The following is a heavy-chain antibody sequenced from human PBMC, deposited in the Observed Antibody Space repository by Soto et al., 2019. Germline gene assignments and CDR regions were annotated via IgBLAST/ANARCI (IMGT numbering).Heavy chain of an antibody. D-gene: IGHD3-10*01. Sequence: ASVKVSCKASGYSFTNYYMHWVRQAPGQGLEYMGVIHPNGGGTSYADSVRGRITISRDNTKNTVYLQMNSLRVEDTAVYYCARAKASGTSALDPWGQGTLVTVSS. CDR2: IHPNGGGT. CDR1: GYSFTNYY. V-gene: IGHV1-46*04. J-gene: IGHJ5*02. CDR3: ARAKASGTSALDP.